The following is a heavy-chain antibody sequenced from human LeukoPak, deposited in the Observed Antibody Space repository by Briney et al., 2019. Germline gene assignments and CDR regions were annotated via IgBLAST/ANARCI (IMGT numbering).Heavy chain of an antibody. J-gene: IGHJ6*02. CDR3: AKELRSYCTNGVCQMGYYYYGMDV. V-gene: IGHV3-30*18. Sequence: PGGSLRPSCAASGFTFSSYGMHWVRQAPGKGLEWVAVISYDGSNKYYADSVKGRFTISRDNSKNTLYLQMNSLRAEDTAVYYCAKELRSYCTNGVCQMGYYYYGMDVWGQGTTVTVSS. CDR1: GFTFSSYG. CDR2: ISYDGSNK. D-gene: IGHD2-8*01.